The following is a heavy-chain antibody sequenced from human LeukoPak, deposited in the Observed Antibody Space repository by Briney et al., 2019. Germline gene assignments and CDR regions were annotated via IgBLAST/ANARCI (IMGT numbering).Heavy chain of an antibody. CDR3: AREAYSSGWYWYFDL. CDR1: GGSISSYY. D-gene: IGHD6-19*01. Sequence: SETLSLTCTVSGGSISSYYWSRIRQPAGKGLEWIGRIYTSGSTNYNPSLKSRATISVDTSKNQFSLKLSSVTAADTAVYYCAREAYSSGWYWYFDLWGRGTLVTVSS. CDR2: IYTSGST. V-gene: IGHV4-4*07. J-gene: IGHJ2*01.